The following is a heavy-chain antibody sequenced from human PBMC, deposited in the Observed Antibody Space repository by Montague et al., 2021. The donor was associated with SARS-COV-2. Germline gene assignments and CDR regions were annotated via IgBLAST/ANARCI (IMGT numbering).Heavy chain of an antibody. J-gene: IGHJ3*02. Sequence: SETLSLTCSVSGGSISSFYWSWIRQVPGKGLEWIGYIYNRGSSIYNPSLKSRVTISVDTSKSHVSLTLSSVTAADTAVYYCASGFSGSPWAFDIWGQGTIVTVSS. V-gene: IGHV4-4*08. CDR3: ASGFSGSPWAFDI. CDR1: GGSISSFY. D-gene: IGHD1-26*01. CDR2: IYNRGSS.